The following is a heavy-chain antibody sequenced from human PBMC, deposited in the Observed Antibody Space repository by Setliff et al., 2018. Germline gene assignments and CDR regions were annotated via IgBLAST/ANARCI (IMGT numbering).Heavy chain of an antibody. CDR2: ISSSGSTI. CDR3: ARTTGYRLEGDFDY. J-gene: IGHJ4*02. V-gene: IGHV3-48*03. Sequence: HPGGSLRLSCAASGYTSSSYAMHWIRQAPGKGLEWVSYISSSGSTIYYADSVKGRFTVSRDNAKNSLYLQMTSLRAEDTAIYYCARTTGYRLEGDFDYWGQGTLVTVSS. D-gene: IGHD3-16*01. CDR1: GYTSSSYA.